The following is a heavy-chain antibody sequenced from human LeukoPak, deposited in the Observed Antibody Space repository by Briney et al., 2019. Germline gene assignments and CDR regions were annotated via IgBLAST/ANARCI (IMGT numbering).Heavy chain of an antibody. V-gene: IGHV3-23*01. D-gene: IGHD4-17*01. J-gene: IGHJ4*02. CDR1: GFTFSSYA. CDR3: ARRSTVTRTYSFDY. CDR2: ISGSGGTT. Sequence: PGGSLRLSCAASGFTFSSYAMSWVRQAPGKGLEWVSVISGSGGTTYYADSVKGRLTISRDDSKNTLYLQMNSLRAEDTAVYYCARRSTVTRTYSFDYWGQGTLVTVSS.